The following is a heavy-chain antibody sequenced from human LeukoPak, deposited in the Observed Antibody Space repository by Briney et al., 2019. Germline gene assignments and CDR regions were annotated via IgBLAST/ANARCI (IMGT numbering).Heavy chain of an antibody. J-gene: IGHJ3*02. CDR1: GYTLTGYY. D-gene: IGHD3-22*01. CDR3: ASPPVHYYDSSGYYDAFDI. CDR2: INPNSGGT. Sequence: ASVKVSCKASGYTLTGYYMHWVRQATGQGLEWMGRINPNSGGTNYAQKFQGRVTMTRDTSISTAYMELSRLRSDDTAVYYCASPPVHYYDSSGYYDAFDIWGQGTMVTVSS. V-gene: IGHV1-2*06.